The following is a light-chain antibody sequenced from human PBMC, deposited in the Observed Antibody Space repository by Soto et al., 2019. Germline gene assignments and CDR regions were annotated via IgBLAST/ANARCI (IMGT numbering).Light chain of an antibody. Sequence: GLKQSPCTLSLSPGERATLSCRVSQSVSSSYLAWYQQKPGQAPRLLIYGASSRATGIPDRFSGSGSGTDFTLTISRLEPEDFAVYYCQQYGSSPRTFGQGTKVDI. CDR1: QSVSSSY. CDR3: QQYGSSPRT. J-gene: IGKJ1*01. V-gene: IGKV3-20*01. CDR2: GAS.